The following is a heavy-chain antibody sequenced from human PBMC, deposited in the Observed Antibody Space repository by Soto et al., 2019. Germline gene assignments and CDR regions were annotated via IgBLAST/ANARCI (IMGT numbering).Heavy chain of an antibody. CDR1: GGTISGYY. Sequence: SETLSLTCSVPGGTISGYYWTWIRQPAGKGLEWIGRIYRSGNTKYNPSLQSRVTMSLDTSNNQFSLRLTSVTAADTAVYYCARGKRFSDWFDPWGQGTLISV. D-gene: IGHD3-3*01. CDR2: IYRSGNT. V-gene: IGHV4-4*07. J-gene: IGHJ5*02. CDR3: ARGKRFSDWFDP.